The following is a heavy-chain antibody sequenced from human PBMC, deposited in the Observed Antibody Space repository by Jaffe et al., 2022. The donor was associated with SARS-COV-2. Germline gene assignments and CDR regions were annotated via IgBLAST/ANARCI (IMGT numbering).Heavy chain of an antibody. CDR3: AKEILQSGMTTHLSQYYYGMDV. CDR1: GFTFSSYG. J-gene: IGHJ6*02. V-gene: IGHV3-30*18. CDR2: ISYDGSNK. Sequence: QVQLVESGGGVVQPGRSLRLSCAASGFTFSSYGMHWVRQAPGKGLEWVAVISYDGSNKYYADSVKGRFTISRDNSKNTLYLQMNSLRAEDTAVYYCAKEILQSGMTTHLSQYYYGMDVWGQGTTVTVSS. D-gene: IGHD4-4*01.